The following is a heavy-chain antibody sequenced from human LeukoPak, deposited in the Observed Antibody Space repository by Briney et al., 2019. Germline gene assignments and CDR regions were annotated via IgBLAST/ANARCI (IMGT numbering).Heavy chain of an antibody. CDR1: GFTFNSYG. J-gene: IGHJ6*02. V-gene: IGHV3-33*01. CDR2: IWYDGSNK. Sequence: PGGSLRLSCAASGFTFNSYGMHWVRQAPGKGLEWVAVIWYDGSNKYYADSVKGRFTISRDNSKNTLYLQMNSLRAEDTAVYYCARDRERGYSGYDISLYGMDVWGQGTTVTVSS. D-gene: IGHD5-12*01. CDR3: ARDRERGYSGYDISLYGMDV.